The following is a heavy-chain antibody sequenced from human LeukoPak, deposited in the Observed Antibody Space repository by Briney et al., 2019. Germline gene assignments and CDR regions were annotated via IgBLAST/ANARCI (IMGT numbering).Heavy chain of an antibody. CDR3: ARGMRYQLFNYGMDV. CDR1: GGSFSGYY. Sequence: SETLSLTCAVYGGSFSGYYWSWIRQPPGKGLEWIGEINHSGSTNYNPSLKSRVTISVGTSKNQFSLKLSSVTAADTAVYYCARGMRYQLFNYGMDVWGQGTTVTVSS. J-gene: IGHJ6*02. V-gene: IGHV4-34*01. CDR2: INHSGST. D-gene: IGHD2-2*01.